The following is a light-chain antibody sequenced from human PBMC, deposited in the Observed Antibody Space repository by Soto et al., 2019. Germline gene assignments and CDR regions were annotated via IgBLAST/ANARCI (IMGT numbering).Light chain of an antibody. CDR2: EVS. V-gene: IGLV2-23*02. J-gene: IGLJ7*01. CDR1: TSDVGSHNL. Sequence: QSALTQPASVSGSPGQSITISCTGTTSDVGSHNLVSWYQQHPGQAPKLRIYEVSKRPLGISTRFSASKSGNTASLKISGLQAEDEADYYCCSYGGSRAVFGGGTQLTVL. CDR3: CSYGGSRAV.